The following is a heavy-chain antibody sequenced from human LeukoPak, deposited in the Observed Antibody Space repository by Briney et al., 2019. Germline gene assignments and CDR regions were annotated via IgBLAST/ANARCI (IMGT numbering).Heavy chain of an antibody. CDR1: GGSISYYY. Sequence: SETLSLTCTVSGGSISYYYWNWIRQPAGKGLEWIGRIYTSGRTYYNPSLKSRVSMSVDTSKNQFSLKLSSVTAAHTAVYYCARLSTVTTSFDYWGQGTLVTVSS. CDR2: IYTSGRT. V-gene: IGHV4-4*07. D-gene: IGHD4-11*01. CDR3: ARLSTVTTSFDY. J-gene: IGHJ4*02.